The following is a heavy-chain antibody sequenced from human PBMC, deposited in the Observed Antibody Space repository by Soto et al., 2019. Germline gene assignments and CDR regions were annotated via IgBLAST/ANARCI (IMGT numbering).Heavy chain of an antibody. CDR2: ISYDGSIK. CDR3: AKDMMYHRLWGGFDY. J-gene: IGHJ4*02. D-gene: IGHD2-2*01. Sequence: QVQLVESGGGVVQPGRSLRLSCAASGFTFSSYGMHWVRQAPGKGLEWVAVISYDGSIKYYADSVKGRFTISRDNSKNTLHLQMNSLRAEDAAVYYGAKDMMYHRLWGGFDYWGQGTLVTVSS. V-gene: IGHV3-30*18. CDR1: GFTFSSYG.